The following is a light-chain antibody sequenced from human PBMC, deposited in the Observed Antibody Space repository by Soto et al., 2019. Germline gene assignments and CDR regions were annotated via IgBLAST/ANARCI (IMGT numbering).Light chain of an antibody. J-gene: IGLJ2*01. CDR3: LVWDHNADFVV. CDR2: DDS. Sequence: SYEPTQPPSVSVAPGLTARITCGGHNLGRSSVQWFQQKPGQAPVLVVYDDSDRPSGIPERFSGSNSGDTATLTVNRVEVGDEADYFCLVWDHNADFVVFGGGTKLTVL. V-gene: IGLV3-21*02. CDR1: NLGRSS.